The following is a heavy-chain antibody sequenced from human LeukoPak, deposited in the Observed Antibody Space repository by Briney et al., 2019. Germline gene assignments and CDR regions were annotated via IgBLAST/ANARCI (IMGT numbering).Heavy chain of an antibody. CDR2: ISAYNGNT. CDR3: ARTTSTESAGDY. D-gene: IGHD5/OR15-5a*01. CDR1: GGTFSSYA. V-gene: IGHV1-18*01. J-gene: IGHJ4*02. Sequence: ASVKVSCKASGGTFSSYAISWVRQAPGQGLEWMGWISAYNGNTNYAQKLQGRVTMTTDTSTSTAYMELRSLRSDDTAVYYCARTTSTESAGDYWGQGTLVTVSS.